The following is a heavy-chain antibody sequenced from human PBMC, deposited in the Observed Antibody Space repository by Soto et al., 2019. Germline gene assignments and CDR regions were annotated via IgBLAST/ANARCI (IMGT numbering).Heavy chain of an antibody. J-gene: IGHJ4*02. CDR3: ARTSVLYRRSQNDY. Sequence: GASVKVSCKASGGTFSSYTISWVRQAPGQGLEWMGRIIPILGIANYAQKFQGRVTITADKSTSTAYMELSSLRSEDTAVYYCARTSVLYRRSQNDYWGQGNLVTVS. D-gene: IGHD2-8*02. CDR2: IIPILGIA. V-gene: IGHV1-69*02. CDR1: GGTFSSYT.